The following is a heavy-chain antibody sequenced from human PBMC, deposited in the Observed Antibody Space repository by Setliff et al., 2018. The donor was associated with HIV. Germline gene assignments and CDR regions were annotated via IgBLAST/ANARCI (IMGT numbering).Heavy chain of an antibody. V-gene: IGHV4-31*03. D-gene: IGHD2-21*01. CDR1: GGSVSSGGYY. CDR3: ARGAYPREFYFDS. CDR2: IYYSGST. J-gene: IGHJ4*02. Sequence: SETLSLTCTVSGGSVSSGGYYGSWIRQHPGGGLEWIGHIYYSGSTYDNPSLKSRFSISIDTSKNRFSLEVASVTAADTAVYYCARGAYPREFYFDSWGQGMLVTVSS.